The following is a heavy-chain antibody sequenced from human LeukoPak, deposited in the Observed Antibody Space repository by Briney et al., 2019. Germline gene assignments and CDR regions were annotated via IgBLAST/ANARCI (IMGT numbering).Heavy chain of an antibody. J-gene: IGHJ4*02. CDR2: IKSKSDGGTT. CDR3: ATDDPRWSY. D-gene: IGHD4-23*01. CDR1: GLTFSNAW. V-gene: IGHV3-15*01. Sequence: GGSLRLSXAASGLTFSNAWMSWVRQAPGKGLEWVGRIKSKSDGGTTDYAAPVKGRFTISRDDSKNTLYLQMNSLKTEDTAVYYCATDDPRWSYWGQGTLVTVSS.